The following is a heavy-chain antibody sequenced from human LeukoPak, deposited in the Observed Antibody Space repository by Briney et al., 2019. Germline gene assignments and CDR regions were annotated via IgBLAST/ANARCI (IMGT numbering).Heavy chain of an antibody. V-gene: IGHV3-21*01. CDR1: GFTFSSYS. CDR2: ISSSSSYI. CDR3: AREDCSSTSCYAVFDAFDI. Sequence: GGSLRLSWAASGFTFSSYSMSWVRQAPGKGLEWVSSISSSSSYIYYADSVKGRFTISRDNAKNSLYLQMNSLRAEDTAVYYCAREDCSSTSCYAVFDAFDIWGQGTMVTVSS. J-gene: IGHJ3*02. D-gene: IGHD2-2*01.